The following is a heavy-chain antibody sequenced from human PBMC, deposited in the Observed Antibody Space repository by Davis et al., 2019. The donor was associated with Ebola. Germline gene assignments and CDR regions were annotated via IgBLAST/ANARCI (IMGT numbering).Heavy chain of an antibody. CDR3: ARVPRWSDMAG. Sequence: ASVKVSCKASGYTFIDYYIHWVRQAPGQGLEWMGRINPYSGGTNYAQKFQGRVTMTSDTSISTAYMELSRLRSDDTAVYYCARVPRWSDMAGWGQGTLVTVSS. D-gene: IGHD3-3*01. J-gene: IGHJ4*02. CDR1: GYTFIDYY. CDR2: INPYSGGT. V-gene: IGHV1-2*06.